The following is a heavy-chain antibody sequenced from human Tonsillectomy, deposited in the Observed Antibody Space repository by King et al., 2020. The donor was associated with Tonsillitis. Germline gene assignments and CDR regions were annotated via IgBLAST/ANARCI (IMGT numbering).Heavy chain of an antibody. J-gene: IGHJ4*02. CDR2: MSGSGGST. Sequence: VQLVESGGGLVQPGGSLRLSCAASGFTFSSYAMSWVRQGPGKGLEWVSGMSGSGGSTYYADSVKGRCTSSRDNSKKTLYLQMNSLRAEDTAVYYCAKGGYCSSTSCPFDYWGQGTLVTVSS. V-gene: IGHV3-23*04. CDR1: GFTFSSYA. CDR3: AKGGYCSSTSCPFDY. D-gene: IGHD2-2*01.